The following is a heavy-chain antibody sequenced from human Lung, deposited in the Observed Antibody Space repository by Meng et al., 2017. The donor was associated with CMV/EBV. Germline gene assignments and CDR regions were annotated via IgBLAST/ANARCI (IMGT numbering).Heavy chain of an antibody. Sequence: GESLKISCAASGFTFSSYAMSWVRQAPGKGLEWVSAISGSGGSTYYADSVKGRFTISRDNSKNTLYLQMNSLRAEDTAVYYCANPLFLGDTDMGTDTDAFDIWXQGKXVTV. CDR1: GFTFSSYA. D-gene: IGHD5-18*01. J-gene: IGHJ3*02. CDR2: ISGSGGST. CDR3: ANPLFLGDTDMGTDTDAFDI. V-gene: IGHV3-23*01.